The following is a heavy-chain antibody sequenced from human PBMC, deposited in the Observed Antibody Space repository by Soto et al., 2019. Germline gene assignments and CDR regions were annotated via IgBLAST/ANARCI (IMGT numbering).Heavy chain of an antibody. CDR2: ISSSGSTI. V-gene: IGHV3-11*04. CDR1: GFTFSDYY. D-gene: IGHD5-12*01. Sequence: GGSLRLSCAASGFTFSDYYMSWIRQAPGKGLEWVSYISSSGSTIYYADSVKGRFTISRDNAKNSLYLQMNSLRDEDTAVYYCARDLGRDIVAMIPYYYGMDGWGQGTTVTVSS. J-gene: IGHJ6*02. CDR3: ARDLGRDIVAMIPYYYGMDG.